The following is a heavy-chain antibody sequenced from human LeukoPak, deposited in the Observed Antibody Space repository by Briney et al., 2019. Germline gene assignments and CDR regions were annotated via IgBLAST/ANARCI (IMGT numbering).Heavy chain of an antibody. CDR2: ITGGGSGI. D-gene: IGHD3-9*01. J-gene: IGHJ4*02. V-gene: IGHV3-23*01. CDR3: AKWGDYDVLSGYYVSDY. CDR1: GFTFSSYA. Sequence: GSLRLSCAASGFTFSSYAMSWVRQAPGKGLEWVSAITGGGSGIYYADSMKSRFTISRDNSKNTLYLQINSLRAEDTAVYYCAKWGDYDVLSGYYVSDYWGQGTLVTVS.